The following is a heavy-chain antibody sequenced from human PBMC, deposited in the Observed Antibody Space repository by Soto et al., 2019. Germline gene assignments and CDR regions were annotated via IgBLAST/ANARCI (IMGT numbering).Heavy chain of an antibody. D-gene: IGHD2-2*01. CDR1: GFTFSSYA. CDR3: AKARVVPAAIPPLDAFDI. CDR2: ISGSGGST. V-gene: IGHV3-23*01. Sequence: GSLRLSCAASGFTFSSYAMSWVRQAPGKGLEWVSAISGSGGSTCYADSVKGRFTISRDNSKNTLYLQMNSLRAEDTAVYYCAKARVVPAAIPPLDAFDIWGQGTMVTVSS. J-gene: IGHJ3*02.